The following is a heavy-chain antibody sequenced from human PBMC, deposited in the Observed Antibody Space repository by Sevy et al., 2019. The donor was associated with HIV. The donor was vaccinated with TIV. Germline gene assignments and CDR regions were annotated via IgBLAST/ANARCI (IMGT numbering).Heavy chain of an antibody. CDR3: ARDGVSSGWYRGYYFDN. J-gene: IGHJ4*02. CDR2: ISYDGTDN. CDR1: GFTSSSFA. Sequence: GGSLRLSCAASGFTSSSFAMHWVRQAPGKGLDWVTFISYDGTDNYYADSVKGRFTISRDNSKNTLDLQMNSLRPEDTAIYYCARDGVSSGWYRGYYFDNWGQGTLVTVSS. V-gene: IGHV3-30*04. D-gene: IGHD6-19*01.